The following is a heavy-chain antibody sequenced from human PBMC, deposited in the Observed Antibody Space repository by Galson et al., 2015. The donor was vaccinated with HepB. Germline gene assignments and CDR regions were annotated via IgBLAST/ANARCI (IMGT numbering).Heavy chain of an antibody. Sequence: SVKVSCKASGGTFSSYAISWVRQAPGQGLEWMGGIIPIFGTANYAQKFQGRVTITADESTSTAYMELRSLRSDDTAVYYCARTEYSSSWYGRVGWFDPWGQGTLVTVSS. J-gene: IGHJ5*02. CDR1: GGTFSSYA. CDR2: IIPIFGTA. CDR3: ARTEYSSSWYGRVGWFDP. D-gene: IGHD6-13*01. V-gene: IGHV1-69*13.